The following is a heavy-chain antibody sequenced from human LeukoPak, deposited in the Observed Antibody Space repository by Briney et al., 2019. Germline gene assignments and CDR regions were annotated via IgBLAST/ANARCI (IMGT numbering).Heavy chain of an antibody. CDR1: GFTFSSYS. Sequence: RGSLRLSCAASGFTFSSYSMNWVRQAPGKGLEWVSSINSSSSYTYYADSVKGRFTISRDSAKNSRYLQMDSLRAEDTAVYYCARGRGYSGYDFGYWGQGTLVTVSS. J-gene: IGHJ4*02. D-gene: IGHD5-12*01. CDR3: ARGRGYSGYDFGY. V-gene: IGHV3-21*01. CDR2: INSSSSYT.